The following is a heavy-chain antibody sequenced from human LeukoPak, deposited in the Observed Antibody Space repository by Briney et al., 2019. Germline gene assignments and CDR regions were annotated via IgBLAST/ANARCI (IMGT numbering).Heavy chain of an antibody. D-gene: IGHD3-10*02. V-gene: IGHV1-69*13. J-gene: IGHJ3*02. CDR2: VIPIFGTA. CDR3: ARPLGSAFDI. CDR1: GGTFSSYA. Sequence: GASVKVSCKASGGTFSSYAISWVRQAPGQGLEWMGGVIPIFGTANYAQKFQGRVTITADESTSTAYMELSSLRSEDTAVYYCARPLGSAFDIWGQGTMVTVSS.